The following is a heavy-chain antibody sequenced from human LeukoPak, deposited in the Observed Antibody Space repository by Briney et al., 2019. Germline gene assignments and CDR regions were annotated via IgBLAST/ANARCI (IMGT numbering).Heavy chain of an antibody. CDR3: ARGKASVLHRHGLAVN. J-gene: IGHJ4*02. V-gene: IGHV1-8*01. Sequence: ASVKVSCKASGYTFTSYDVNWVRQATRQGLEWMGWMNPNSGNTGYAQKFQGRVTMTRNTSISTAYMELSSLRSEDTAVYYCARGKASVLHRHGLAVNWGQGTLVTVSS. D-gene: IGHD3-10*01. CDR1: GYTFTSYD. CDR2: MNPNSGNT.